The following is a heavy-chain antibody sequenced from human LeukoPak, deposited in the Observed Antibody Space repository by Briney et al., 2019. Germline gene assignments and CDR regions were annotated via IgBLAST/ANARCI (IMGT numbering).Heavy chain of an antibody. Sequence: SETLSLTCTVSGGSIGDSNYYWGWIRQPPGRGLEWIGNIYYSGSTYYSPSLKSRVTVSVDTSKNQFSLKLSSVTAADTAVYYCARQSTIAAARIDPWGQGTLVTVSS. D-gene: IGHD6-25*01. J-gene: IGHJ5*02. V-gene: IGHV4-39*01. CDR3: ARQSTIAAARIDP. CDR2: IYYSGST. CDR1: GGSIGDSNYY.